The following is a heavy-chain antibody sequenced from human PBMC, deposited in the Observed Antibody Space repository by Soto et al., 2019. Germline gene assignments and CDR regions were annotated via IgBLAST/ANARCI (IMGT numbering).Heavy chain of an antibody. V-gene: IGHV4-39*01. CDR2: IYYSGST. D-gene: IGHD5-12*01. Sequence: PSETLSLTCTVSGASISSSSYYWGWIRQPPGKGLEWIGSIYYSGSTYYNPSLKSRVTISVDTSKNQFSLKLSSVTAADTAVYYCARTVATIIAFDSWGQGTPVTVSS. J-gene: IGHJ4*02. CDR1: GASISSSSYY. CDR3: ARTVATIIAFDS.